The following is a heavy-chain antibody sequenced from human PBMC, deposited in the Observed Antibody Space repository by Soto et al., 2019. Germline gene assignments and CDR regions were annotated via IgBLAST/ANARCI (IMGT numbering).Heavy chain of an antibody. CDR1: GFSSSSHW. CDR2: IESDGSGT. V-gene: IGHV3-74*01. D-gene: IGHD1-26*01. Sequence: GSLRLSCVASGFSSSSHWMHWVRQDSEKGLVWVSRIESDGSGTDYADSVKGRFIISRDNAKNTVYLDMNSLRAEDTAVYYCARAVSGTGNAMDVWGQGTTVTVSS. CDR3: ARAVSGTGNAMDV. J-gene: IGHJ6*02.